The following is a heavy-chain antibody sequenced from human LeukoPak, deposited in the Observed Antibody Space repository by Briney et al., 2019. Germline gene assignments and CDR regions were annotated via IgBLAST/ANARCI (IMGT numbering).Heavy chain of an antibody. CDR2: ISAYNGNT. V-gene: IGHV1-18*01. Sequence: ASVKVSCKASGYTFTSYGISWVRQAPGQGLEWMGWISAYNGNTNYAQKLQGRVTMTTDTSTSTAYMELRSLRSDDTAVYYCARAYLARDSSGRPWDYWGQGTLVTVSS. CDR1: GYTFTSYG. J-gene: IGHJ4*02. D-gene: IGHD3-22*01. CDR3: ARAYLARDSSGRPWDY.